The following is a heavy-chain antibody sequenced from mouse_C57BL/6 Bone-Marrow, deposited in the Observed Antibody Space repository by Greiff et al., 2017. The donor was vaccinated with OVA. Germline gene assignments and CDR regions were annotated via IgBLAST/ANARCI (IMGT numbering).Heavy chain of an antibody. J-gene: IGHJ2*01. V-gene: IGHV14-4*01. D-gene: IGHD1-1*01. CDR3: TTGSSCHCYFDY. Sequence: VQLQQSGAELVRPGASVKLSCTASGFNIKDDYMPWVKQRPEQGLEWIGWIDPENGDTDYASKFQGKATITADTSSNTAYLQLSSLTSEDTAVYYCTTGSSCHCYFDYWGQGTTLTVSS. CDR2: IDPENGDT. CDR1: GFNIKDDY.